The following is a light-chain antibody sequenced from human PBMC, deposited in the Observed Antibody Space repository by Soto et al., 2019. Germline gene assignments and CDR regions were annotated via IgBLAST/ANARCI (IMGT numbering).Light chain of an antibody. V-gene: IGKV1-5*01. CDR1: RYISTW. J-gene: IGKJ5*01. CDR3: QHYNSFSWT. Sequence: DIRMTQSPSTLSTSVGDTITITCRASRYISTWLAWYQQKPGKVPRLLIYDASSLESGVPSRFSGSGSGTEFTLTISSLQPDDFATYYCQHYNSFSWTFGQGTRLEIK. CDR2: DAS.